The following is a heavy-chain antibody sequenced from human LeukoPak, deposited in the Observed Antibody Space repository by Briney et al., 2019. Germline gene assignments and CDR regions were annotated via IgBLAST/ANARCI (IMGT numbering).Heavy chain of an antibody. CDR2: IIPIFGTA. V-gene: IGHV1-69*05. Sequence: SVKVSCKASGGTFSSYAISWVRQAPGQGLEWMGGIIPIFGTANYAQKFQGRVTMTRDTSTSTVYMELSSLRSEDTAVYYCVRTVVPAASSYYYYYYGMDVWGQGTTVTVSS. CDR1: GGTFSSYA. J-gene: IGHJ6*02. CDR3: VRTVVPAASSYYYYYYGMDV. D-gene: IGHD2-2*01.